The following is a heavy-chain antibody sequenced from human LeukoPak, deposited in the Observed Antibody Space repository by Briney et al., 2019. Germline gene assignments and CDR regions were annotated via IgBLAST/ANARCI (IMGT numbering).Heavy chain of an antibody. CDR1: GYTFTGHY. Sequence: GASVKVSCKASGYTFTGHYMHWVRQAPGQGLEWMGWINPNTGGTKYAQRFQDRVTMTRDTSISTAYMEVSRLRYDDTAVYYCARPLRVTMIRGAAFRASSDFDPWGQGTLVTVSS. CDR3: ARPLRVTMIRGAAFRASSDFDP. D-gene: IGHD3-10*01. V-gene: IGHV1-2*02. CDR2: INPNTGGT. J-gene: IGHJ5*02.